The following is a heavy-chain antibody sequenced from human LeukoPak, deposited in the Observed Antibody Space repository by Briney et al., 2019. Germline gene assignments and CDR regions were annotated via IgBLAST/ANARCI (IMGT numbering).Heavy chain of an antibody. CDR1: GCSFTSYW. CDR3: ASEGNGGSGSYFPYFDY. V-gene: IGHV5-51*01. CDR2: IYPGDSDT. Sequence: GESLKVSCKGSGCSFTSYWIGWVRQMPGKGLEWMGIIYPGDSDTRYSPSFQDQVTISADKSISTAYLQWSSLKASDTAMYYCASEGNGGSGSYFPYFDYWGQGTLVTVSS. D-gene: IGHD3-10*01. J-gene: IGHJ4*02.